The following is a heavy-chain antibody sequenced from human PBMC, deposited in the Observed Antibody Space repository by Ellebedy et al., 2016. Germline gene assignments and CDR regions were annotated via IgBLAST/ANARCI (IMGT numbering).Heavy chain of an antibody. Sequence: GESLKISXEASGFTVSNNYMSWVRQAPGKGLEWVSVIYSGGSTYYADSVKGRFTISRDNSKNTLYLQMNSLRAEDTAVYYCAREQGDYYDSSGYLDAFDIWGQGTMVTVSS. J-gene: IGHJ3*02. V-gene: IGHV3-53*01. CDR3: AREQGDYYDSSGYLDAFDI. CDR1: GFTVSNNY. D-gene: IGHD3-22*01. CDR2: IYSGGST.